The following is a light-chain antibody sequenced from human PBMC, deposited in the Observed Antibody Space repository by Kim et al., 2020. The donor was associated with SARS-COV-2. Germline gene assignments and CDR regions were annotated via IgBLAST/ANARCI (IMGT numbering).Light chain of an antibody. CDR3: QQYYSVPRT. CDR1: QSVLASSNSKNY. CDR2: GAS. J-gene: IGKJ1*01. V-gene: IGKV4-1*01. Sequence: ATINCKSSQSVLASSNSKNYLSWYQQKPGQPPKLLIYGASTRESGVPDRFSGSGSGTDFTLTISSLQAEDVAVYYCQQYYSVPRTFGQGTKVDIK.